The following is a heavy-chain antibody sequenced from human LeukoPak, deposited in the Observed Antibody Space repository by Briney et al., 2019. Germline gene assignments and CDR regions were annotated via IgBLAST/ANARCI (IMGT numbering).Heavy chain of an antibody. V-gene: IGHV3-7*01. CDR3: MCWGTDNH. CDR2: INPGGNEI. Sequence: PGGSLNLSVKSSESTFGSYWRNWFRQAPGKGLEWVANINPGGNEIRSVDSVKGRSIISRDNAKNSLDLQMSSLRVEDTAVYYCMCWGTDNHWGQGILVTVSS. J-gene: IGHJ4*02. D-gene: IGHD7-27*01. CDR1: ESTFGSYW.